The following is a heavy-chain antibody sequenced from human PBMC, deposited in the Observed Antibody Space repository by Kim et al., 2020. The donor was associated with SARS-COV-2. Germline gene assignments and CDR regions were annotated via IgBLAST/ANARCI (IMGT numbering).Heavy chain of an antibody. CDR2: IIPILGIA. J-gene: IGHJ6*02. CDR1: GGTFSSYT. D-gene: IGHD4-17*01. Sequence: SVKVSCKASGGTFSSYTISWVRQAPGQGLEWMGRIIPILGIANYAQKFQGRVTITADKSTSTAYMELSSLRSEDTAVYYCSRDPTVTIYYYYGMDVWGQGTTVTVSS. V-gene: IGHV1-69*04. CDR3: SRDPTVTIYYYYGMDV.